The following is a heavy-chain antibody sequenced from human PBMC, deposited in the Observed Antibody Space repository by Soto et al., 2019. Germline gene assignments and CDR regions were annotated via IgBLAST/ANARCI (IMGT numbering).Heavy chain of an antibody. CDR1: GLTFSSYA. D-gene: IGHD3-3*01. J-gene: IGHJ4*02. CDR3: ARDKRDLRFLEWSYYFDY. V-gene: IGHV3-30-3*01. CDR2: ISYDGSNK. Sequence: GGSLRLSCAASGLTFSSYAMNWVRQAPGKGLEWVAVISYDGSNKYYADSVKGRFTISRDNSKNTLYLQLNSLRAEDTAVYYCARDKRDLRFLEWSYYFDYWGQGTLVTVSS.